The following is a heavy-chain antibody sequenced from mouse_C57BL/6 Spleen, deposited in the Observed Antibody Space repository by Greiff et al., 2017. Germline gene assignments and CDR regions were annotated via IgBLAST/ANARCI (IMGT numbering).Heavy chain of an antibody. CDR3: ARGGYDYYAMDY. Sequence: QVQLQQPGTELVKPGASVKLSCKASGYTFTSYWMHWVKQRPGQGLEWIGNINPSNGGTNYNEKFKSKATLTVDKSSSTAYMQLSSLTSEDSAVYDCARGGYDYYAMDYWGQGTSVTVSS. CDR1: GYTFTSYW. CDR2: INPSNGGT. V-gene: IGHV1-53*01. D-gene: IGHD3-1*01. J-gene: IGHJ4*01.